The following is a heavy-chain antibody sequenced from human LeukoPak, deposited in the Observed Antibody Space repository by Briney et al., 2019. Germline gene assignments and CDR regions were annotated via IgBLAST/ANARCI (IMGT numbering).Heavy chain of an antibody. D-gene: IGHD1-14*01. CDR3: ARDWYHAIDY. CDR1: GFTFSSYG. J-gene: IGHJ4*02. CDR2: ISSSGGST. V-gene: IGHV3-23*01. Sequence: GGSLRLSCAASGFTFSSYGMSWVRQAPGKGLEWVSLISSSGGSTYYADSVKGRFTISRDNSKNTLYLQMNSLRVEDTAIYYCARDWYHAIDYWGQGALVTVSS.